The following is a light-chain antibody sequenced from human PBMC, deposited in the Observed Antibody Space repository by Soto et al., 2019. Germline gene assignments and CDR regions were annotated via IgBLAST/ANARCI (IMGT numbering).Light chain of an antibody. CDR3: QQREHWVT. CDR1: QSVINS. Sequence: VLTQSPATLSLSPGERATLSCRASQSVINSLAWYQQKPGQPPRLLVYDASQRATGIPARFSGSGSGTDFTLTISSLEPEDFAVYYCQQREHWVTFGGGTKVDIK. J-gene: IGKJ4*01. CDR2: DAS. V-gene: IGKV3-11*01.